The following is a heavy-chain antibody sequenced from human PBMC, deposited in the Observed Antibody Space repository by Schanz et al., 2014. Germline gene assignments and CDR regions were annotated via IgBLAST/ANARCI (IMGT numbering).Heavy chain of an antibody. CDR3: ARGRTFDY. J-gene: IGHJ4*02. CDR1: GYTFSDYY. V-gene: IGHV1-8*02. Sequence: QVQVVQSGAEVRKPGASVKVSCKASGYTFSDYYIHWVRQAPGQGLEWMGWINPNSGNPGFAQKFRGRVTMTRNTSMSTAYIELHILTSEDTAVYYCARGRTFDYWGQGTLVTVSS. CDR2: INPNSGNP.